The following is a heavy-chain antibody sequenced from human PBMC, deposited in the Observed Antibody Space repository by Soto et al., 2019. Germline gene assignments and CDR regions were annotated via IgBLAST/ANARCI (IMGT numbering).Heavy chain of an antibody. CDR1: GYTFTSYD. D-gene: IGHD2-8*01. Sequence: ASVKVPCKASGYTFTSYDINWVRQATGQGLEWMGWMNPNNNNTGYAQKFQGRVTMTRNTSISTAYMELSSLGSEDTAVYYCARGPHPYFNDYWGQGTLVTVSS. J-gene: IGHJ4*02. CDR2: MNPNNNNT. V-gene: IGHV1-8*01. CDR3: ARGPHPYFNDY.